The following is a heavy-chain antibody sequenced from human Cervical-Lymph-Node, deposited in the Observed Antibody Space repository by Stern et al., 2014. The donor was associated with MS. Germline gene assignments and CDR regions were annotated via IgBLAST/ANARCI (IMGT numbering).Heavy chain of an antibody. J-gene: IGHJ4*02. D-gene: IGHD3-22*01. V-gene: IGHV1-46*01. CDR3: AREIGGYYDSSGYGHFDY. CDR2: INPSGGST. Sequence: VQLMESGAEVKKPGASVKVSCKASGYTFTSYYMHWVRQAPGQGLEWMGIINPSGGSTSYAQKFQGRVTMTRDTSTSTVYMELSSLRSEDTAVYYCAREIGGYYDSSGYGHFDYWGQGTLVTVSS. CDR1: GYTFTSYY.